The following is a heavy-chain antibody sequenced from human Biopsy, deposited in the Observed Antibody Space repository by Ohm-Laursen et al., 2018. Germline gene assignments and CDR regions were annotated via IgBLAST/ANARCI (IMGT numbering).Heavy chain of an antibody. CDR2: IIPILRTT. J-gene: IGHJ4*02. D-gene: IGHD2-15*01. CDR3: AREAIGYQLPCDD. Sequence: SVKVSCKTSTGTFDSYGVTWVRQAPGQGLEWMGRIIPILRTTTYAPKFQGRVTFTADKSSSTVYLELSSLTSEDTAMFYCAREAIGYQLPCDDWGQGTLVTVSS. V-gene: IGHV1-69*04. CDR1: TGTFDSYG.